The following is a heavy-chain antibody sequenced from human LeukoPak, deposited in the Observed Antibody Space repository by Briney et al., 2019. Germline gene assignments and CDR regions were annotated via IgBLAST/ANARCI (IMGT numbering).Heavy chain of an antibody. CDR1: GYTFTSYG. D-gene: IGHD1-1*01. J-gene: IGHJ6*03. Sequence: ASVKVSCKASGYTFTSYGISWVRHAPGQRLEWIGCISAYNGNTNYAQKLQGRVTMTTDTSTSTAYMELRSLRSDDTAVYYCARALRSLHRTTRGYYYMDVWGKGTTVTVSS. V-gene: IGHV1-18*01. CDR2: ISAYNGNT. CDR3: ARALRSLHRTTRGYYYMDV.